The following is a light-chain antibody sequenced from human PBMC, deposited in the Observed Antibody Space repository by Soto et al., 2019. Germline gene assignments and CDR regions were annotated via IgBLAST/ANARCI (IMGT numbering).Light chain of an antibody. CDR2: PAS. Sequence: DIQMTQSPSSLSASVGDRVTITCRASQSISSYLNWYQQKPGKAPKLLIYPASSLQSGVPSTFSGSGSGTDFTLTISSLQPEDFATYYCQQSYSTPRTFGQGTKVEIK. J-gene: IGKJ1*01. V-gene: IGKV1-39*01. CDR1: QSISSY. CDR3: QQSYSTPRT.